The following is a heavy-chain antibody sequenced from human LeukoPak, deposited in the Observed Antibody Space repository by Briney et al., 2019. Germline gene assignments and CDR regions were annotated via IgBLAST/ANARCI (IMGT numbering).Heavy chain of an antibody. D-gene: IGHD3-9*01. CDR2: VNPNSGGT. CDR3: ARDLGPALRYFDWSTRDPFDY. CDR1: GYTFIGYF. V-gene: IGHV1-2*02. J-gene: IGHJ4*02. Sequence: ASVKVSCKASGYTFIGYFMHWVGQAPGQGVEGMGWVNPNSGGTNYAQKFQGRVTMTRDTSISTAYMELSRLRSDDTAVYYCARDLGPALRYFDWSTRDPFDYWGQGTLVTVSS.